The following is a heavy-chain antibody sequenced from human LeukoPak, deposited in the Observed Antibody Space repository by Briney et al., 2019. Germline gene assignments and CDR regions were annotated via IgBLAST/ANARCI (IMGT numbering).Heavy chain of an antibody. CDR2: IKQDGSEK. V-gene: IGHV3-7*01. CDR1: GFTFSTYW. D-gene: IGHD2-15*01. CDR3: ARDRDCSGGSCYLHAFDI. J-gene: IGHJ3*02. Sequence: GGSLRLSYAASGFTFSTYWMSWVRQAPGKGLEWVANIKQDGSEKYYVNSAKGRFTISRDNAKNSLYLQMNSLRAEDTAVYYCARDRDCSGGSCYLHAFDIWGQGTMVTVSS.